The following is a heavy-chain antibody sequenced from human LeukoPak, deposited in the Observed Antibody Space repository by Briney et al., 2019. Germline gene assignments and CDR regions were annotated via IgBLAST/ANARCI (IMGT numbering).Heavy chain of an antibody. J-gene: IGHJ4*02. CDR3: ARHGPVAAEADY. V-gene: IGHV4-59*08. CDR1: GGSISSYY. Sequence: PSETLSLTCTVSGGSISSYYWSWLRQPPGKGLEWIGYIYYSGSTNYNPSLKSRVTISVDTSKNQFSLKLSSVTAADTAVYYCARHGPVAAEADYWGQGTLVTVSS. CDR2: IYYSGST. D-gene: IGHD2-15*01.